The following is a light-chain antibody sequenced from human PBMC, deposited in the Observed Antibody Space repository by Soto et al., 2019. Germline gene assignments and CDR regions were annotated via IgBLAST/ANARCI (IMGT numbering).Light chain of an antibody. Sequence: EHVLTQSPGTLSLSPGERATLSCRATQTVTSRYFAWYQQKPGQAPRLLIYGVSSRATDIPDRFSGSGSGTDFTLTISRLEPEDFVVYYCQQYSSLPHTFGQGTKLEVK. V-gene: IGKV3-20*01. J-gene: IGKJ2*01. CDR3: QQYSSLPHT. CDR1: QTVTSRY. CDR2: GVS.